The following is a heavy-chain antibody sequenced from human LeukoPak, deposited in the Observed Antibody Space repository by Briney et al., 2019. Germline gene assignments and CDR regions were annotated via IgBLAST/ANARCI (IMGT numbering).Heavy chain of an antibody. D-gene: IGHD2-2*01. CDR2: IYTSGST. J-gene: IGHJ6*03. CDR3: ARVGNIVVGDYYYMDV. V-gene: IGHV4-4*07. CDR1: GGSISSYY. Sequence: SETLSLTCTVSGGSISSYYWSWIRQPAGKGLEWIGRIYTSGSTNYNPSLRSRVTMSVDTSKNQFSLKLSSVTAADTAVYYCARVGNIVVGDYYYMDVWGKGTTVTVSS.